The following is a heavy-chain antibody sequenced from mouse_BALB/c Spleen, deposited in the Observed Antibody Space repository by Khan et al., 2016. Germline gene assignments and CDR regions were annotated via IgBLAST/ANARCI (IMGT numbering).Heavy chain of an antibody. V-gene: IGHV1-54*01. CDR2: INPGSGGT. Sequence: QVQLQQSGAELVRPGTSVKVSCKASGYAFTNCLIEWVKQRPGQGLEWIGVINPGSGGTNYNERFKGKATLTADNYSSTAYMQLSSLTSDDSAVYFCASQYGSSYVGFAYWGQGALVTVSA. J-gene: IGHJ3*01. CDR1: GYAFTNCL. D-gene: IGHD1-1*01. CDR3: ASQYGSSYVGFAY.